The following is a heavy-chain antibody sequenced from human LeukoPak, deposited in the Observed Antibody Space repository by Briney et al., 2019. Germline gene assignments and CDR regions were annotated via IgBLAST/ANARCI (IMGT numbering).Heavy chain of an antibody. J-gene: IGHJ4*02. CDR2: IYPGDSDT. CDR1: GYRFTSYW. V-gene: IGHV5-51*01. CDR3: ARHVYCTNGVCCPFDY. D-gene: IGHD2-8*01. Sequence: GASLKISCKGSGYRFTSYWIGWVRQMPGKGLEWMGIIYPGDSDTRYSPSFQGQVTISADKSISTAYLQWSSLKASDTAMYYCARHVYCTNGVCCPFDYWGQGTLVTVSS.